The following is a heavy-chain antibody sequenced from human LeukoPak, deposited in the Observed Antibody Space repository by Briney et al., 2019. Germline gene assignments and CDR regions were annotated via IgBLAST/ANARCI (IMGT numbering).Heavy chain of an antibody. D-gene: IGHD5-18*01. CDR2: ISSNGGGT. Sequence: GGSLRPSCAASGFTFTRFGMSWVRQAPGKGLEYVSAISSNGGGTYYANSVKGRFTISRDNSKNTLYLQVGSLRVEDMGVYYCATITEGCSYGGYFDYWGQGTLVTVSS. CDR3: ATITEGCSYGGYFDY. J-gene: IGHJ4*02. V-gene: IGHV3-64*01. CDR1: GFTFTRFG.